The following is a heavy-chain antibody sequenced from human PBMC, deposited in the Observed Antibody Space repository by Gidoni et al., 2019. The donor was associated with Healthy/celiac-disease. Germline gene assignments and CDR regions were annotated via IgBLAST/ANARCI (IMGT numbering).Heavy chain of an antibody. Sequence: QVQLVASGGGVVQPVRSLRLSCAASGFTFSSYAMHWVRQAPGKGLEWVSVISYDGSNKYYADSVKGRFTISRDNSKNTLYLQMNSLRAEDTAVYYCARDPTNWGMYYFDYWGQGTLVTVSS. CDR2: ISYDGSNK. D-gene: IGHD7-27*01. CDR3: ARDPTNWGMYYFDY. J-gene: IGHJ4*02. CDR1: GFTFSSYA. V-gene: IGHV3-30-3*01.